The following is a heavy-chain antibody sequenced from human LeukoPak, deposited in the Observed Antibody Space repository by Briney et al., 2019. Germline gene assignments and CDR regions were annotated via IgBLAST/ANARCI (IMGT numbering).Heavy chain of an antibody. V-gene: IGHV3-30-3*01. CDR2: ISYDGSNK. J-gene: IGHJ4*02. Sequence: GRSLRLSCAASGFTFSSYAMHWVRQAPGKGLEWVAVISYDGSNKYYADSVKGRFTISRDNSKNTLYLQMNSLRAEDTAVYYCAKGGKLRYFDWLLPSFDYWGQGTLVTVSS. CDR1: GFTFSSYA. CDR3: AKGGKLRYFDWLLPSFDY. D-gene: IGHD3-9*01.